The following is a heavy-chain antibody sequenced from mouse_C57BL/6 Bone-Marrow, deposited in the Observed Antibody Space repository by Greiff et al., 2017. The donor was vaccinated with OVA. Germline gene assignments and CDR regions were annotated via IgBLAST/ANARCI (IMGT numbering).Heavy chain of an antibody. CDR1: GYTFTSYW. V-gene: IGHV1-64*01. J-gene: IGHJ2*01. D-gene: IGHD2-4*01. CDR2: IHPNSGST. Sequence: QVQLKESGAELVKPGASVKLSCKASGYTFTSYWMHWVKQRPGQGLEWIGMIHPNSGSTNYNEKFKSKATLTVDKSSSTAYMQLSSLTSEDSAVYYCARDGYYDDYWGQGTTLTVSS. CDR3: ARDGYYDDY.